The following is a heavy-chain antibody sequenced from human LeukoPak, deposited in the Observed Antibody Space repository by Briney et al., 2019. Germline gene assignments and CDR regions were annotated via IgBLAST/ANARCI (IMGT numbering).Heavy chain of an antibody. CDR2: IIPIFGTA. D-gene: IGHD3-22*01. CDR3: ARAGYDSRSEEMNDAFDI. J-gene: IGHJ3*02. Sequence: ASVKVSCKASGGTFSSYAISWVRQAPGRGLEWMGGIIPIFGTANYAQKFQGRVTMTGDTSISTAYMELSRLRSDDTAVYYCARAGYDSRSEEMNDAFDIWGQGTMVTVSS. V-gene: IGHV1-69*06. CDR1: GGTFSSYA.